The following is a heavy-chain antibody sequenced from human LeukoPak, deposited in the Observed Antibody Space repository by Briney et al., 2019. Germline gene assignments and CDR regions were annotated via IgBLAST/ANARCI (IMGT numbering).Heavy chain of an antibody. Sequence: GRSLRLSCAASGFIFSNYAMHWVRQAPGKGLEWVAGISYDGSYKYYADSVKGRVTISRDNSENTLYLEMNSLRAEDTAIHYCARGGYGDYRRGDYWGQGTLVTVSS. V-gene: IGHV3-30*04. CDR3: ARGGYGDYRRGDY. CDR2: ISYDGSYK. CDR1: GFIFSNYA. D-gene: IGHD4-17*01. J-gene: IGHJ4*02.